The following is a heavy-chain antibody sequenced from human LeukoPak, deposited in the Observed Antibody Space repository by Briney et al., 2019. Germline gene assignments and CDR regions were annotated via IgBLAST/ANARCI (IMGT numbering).Heavy chain of an antibody. CDR1: GGTFSSYA. J-gene: IGHJ4*02. Sequence: ASVKVSCKASGGTFSSYAISWVRQAPGQGLEWMGGIIPIFGTANYAQKFQGRVTITADESTSTAYMELSSLRSEDTAVYYCAIYGSKSFFYFDYWGQGTLVTVSS. CDR3: AIYGSKSFFYFDY. V-gene: IGHV1-69*13. CDR2: IIPIFGTA. D-gene: IGHD3-10*01.